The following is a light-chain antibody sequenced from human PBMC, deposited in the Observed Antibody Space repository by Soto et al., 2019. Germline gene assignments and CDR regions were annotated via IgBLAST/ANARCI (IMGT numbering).Light chain of an antibody. V-gene: IGKV3-20*01. J-gene: IGKJ2*01. CDR2: GAS. CDR3: QRYGDSPPYT. Sequence: ENVLTQSPGTLSLSPGENATLSCRASQSVFYSYLAWYQQRPGQAPRLLIYGASIRATGVPDRFSGSGSGTDFTLPISGLEPEDFAVYYCQRYGDSPPYTFGQGTKVEIK. CDR1: QSVFYSY.